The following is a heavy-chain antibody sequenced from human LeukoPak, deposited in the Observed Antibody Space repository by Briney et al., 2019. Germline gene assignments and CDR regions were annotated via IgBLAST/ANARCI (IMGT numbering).Heavy chain of an antibody. D-gene: IGHD4-17*01. Sequence: SVKVTCKASGGTFTSYAISWVRQAPGQGLEWMGRIIPILGIANYAQEFQGRVPITTDKSTSTTTMELSRIRPEATAMDYCDRTVTTDYYYAMDVWGQETPVTVSS. V-gene: IGHV1-69*04. CDR3: DRTVTTDYYYAMDV. J-gene: IGHJ6*02. CDR1: GGTFTSYA. CDR2: IIPILGIA.